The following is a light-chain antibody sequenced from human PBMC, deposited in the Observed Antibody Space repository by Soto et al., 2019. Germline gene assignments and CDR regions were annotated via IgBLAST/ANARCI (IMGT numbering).Light chain of an antibody. CDR2: DTS. J-gene: IGKJ1*01. Sequence: DIQMTQSPSSLSASVGDRVTITCQASQDISIYLNWYQQKLGKAPTLLIYDTSTLGAGVPARLSGSGSGTVFTLTINSLQPEDLATYYCQQYDSLTWTFGQGTKVDIK. CDR3: QQYDSLTWT. CDR1: QDISIY. V-gene: IGKV1-33*01.